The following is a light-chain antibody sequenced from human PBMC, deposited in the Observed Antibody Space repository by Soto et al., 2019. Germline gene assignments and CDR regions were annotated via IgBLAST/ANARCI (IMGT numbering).Light chain of an antibody. Sequence: QSALTQPASVSGSPGQSIAISCSGTSSDVGDYKSVSWYQHHPGKVPKLVIFEVTHRPSGVSDRFSGSKSGNTASLTISGVRPEDEADYYCCSYTDIALDVVFGGGTKLTVL. CDR1: SSDVGDYKS. CDR3: CSYTDIALDVV. CDR2: EVT. V-gene: IGLV2-14*01. J-gene: IGLJ2*01.